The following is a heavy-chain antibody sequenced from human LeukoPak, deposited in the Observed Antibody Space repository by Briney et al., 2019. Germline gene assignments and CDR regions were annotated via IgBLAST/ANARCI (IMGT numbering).Heavy chain of an antibody. Sequence: PGGSLRLSCAASGFTFSSYAMSWVRQAPGKGLEWVSTISGSGGSTYYADSVKGRFTISRDNSKNTLYLQMNSLRAEDTAVYYCAKPSSIVATIRDYSDYWGQGTLVTVSS. D-gene: IGHD5-12*01. CDR1: GFTFSSYA. V-gene: IGHV3-23*01. CDR3: AKPSSIVATIRDYSDY. CDR2: ISGSGGST. J-gene: IGHJ4*02.